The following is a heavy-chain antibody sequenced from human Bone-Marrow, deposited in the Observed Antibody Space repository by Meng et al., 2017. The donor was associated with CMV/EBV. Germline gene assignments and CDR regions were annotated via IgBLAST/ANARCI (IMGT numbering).Heavy chain of an antibody. CDR1: GFTFSGSA. D-gene: IGHD3-3*01. V-gene: IGHV3-73*01. Sequence: GESLKISCAASGFTFSGSAMHWVRQASGKGLEWVGRIRSKANSYATAYAASVKGRFTISRDDSKNTAYLQMNSLKTEDTAVYYCTRDYDLEGPYYYYGIDVWGQGTTVTVSS. CDR2: IRSKANSYAT. CDR3: TRDYDLEGPYYYYGIDV. J-gene: IGHJ6*02.